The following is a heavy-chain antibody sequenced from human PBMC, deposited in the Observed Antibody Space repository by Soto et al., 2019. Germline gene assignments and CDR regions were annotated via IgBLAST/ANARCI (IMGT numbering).Heavy chain of an antibody. CDR3: ASDTARVYYGIDV. J-gene: IGHJ6*02. Sequence: GVLRLSCAASGFTFSGSAMHWVRQASGKGLEWVGRIRSKANSYATAYAASVKGRFTISRDDSKNTAYLQMNSLKTEDTAVYYCASDTARVYYGIDVWGQGTTVTVSS. CDR1: GFTFSGSA. CDR2: IRSKANSYAT. D-gene: IGHD5-18*01. V-gene: IGHV3-73*01.